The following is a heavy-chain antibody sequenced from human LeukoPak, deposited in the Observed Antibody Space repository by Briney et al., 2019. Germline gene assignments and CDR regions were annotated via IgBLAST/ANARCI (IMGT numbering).Heavy chain of an antibody. Sequence: SETLSLTWTVSGGSISGFCWSWIRQPPGKGLEWIGYMSNNGATTYNRSLKSRVTISRDISNNHFSLTLKSVTAADKAVYFGARESGPWGVLDPWGQGTLVTAS. CDR2: MSNNGAT. V-gene: IGHV4-59*01. J-gene: IGHJ5*02. CDR1: GGSISGFC. CDR3: ARESGPWGVLDP. D-gene: IGHD3-10*01.